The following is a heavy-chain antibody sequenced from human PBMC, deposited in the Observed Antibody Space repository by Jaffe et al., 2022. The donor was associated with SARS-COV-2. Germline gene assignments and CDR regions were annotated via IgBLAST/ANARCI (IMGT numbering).Heavy chain of an antibody. J-gene: IGHJ4*02. CDR2: ISGSGGST. CDR3: AKDLGIKSKDRQQLDVNDY. CDR1: GFTFSSYA. D-gene: IGHD6-13*01. V-gene: IGHV3-23*01. Sequence: EVQLLESGGGLVQPGGSLRLSCAASGFTFSSYAMSWVRQAPGKGLEWVSAISGSGGSTYYADSVKGRFTISRDNSKNTLYLQMNSLRAEDTAVYYCAKDLGIKSKDRQQLDVNDYWGQGTLVTVSS.